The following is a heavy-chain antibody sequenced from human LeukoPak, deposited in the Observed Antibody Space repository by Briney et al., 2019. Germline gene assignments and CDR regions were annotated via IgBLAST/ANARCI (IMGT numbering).Heavy chain of an antibody. V-gene: IGHV3-7*01. CDR2: IKQDGSEK. J-gene: IGHJ4*02. CDR3: ARDGYINGWRFNY. CDR1: GFTFSKYW. Sequence: GGSLRLSCAASGFTFSKYWTSWVRQAPGKGLEWVAYIKQDGSEKYYVDSVKGRFTISRDNAKNSLYLQMNSLRAEDTAVYYCARDGYINGWRFNYWGQGTLVTVSS. D-gene: IGHD5-12*01.